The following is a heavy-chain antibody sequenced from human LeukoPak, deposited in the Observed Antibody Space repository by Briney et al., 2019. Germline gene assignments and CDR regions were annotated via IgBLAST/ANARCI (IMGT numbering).Heavy chain of an antibody. CDR3: ARDRYYYPKGWFDP. CDR2: ISSSGSTI. V-gene: IGHV3-11*01. D-gene: IGHD3-10*01. J-gene: IGHJ5*02. CDR1: GFTFSDYY. Sequence: GGSLRLPCAASGFTFSDYYMSWIRQAPGKGLEWVSYISSSGSTIYYADSVKGRFTISRDNAKNSLYLQMNSLRAEDTAVYYCARDRYYYPKGWFDPWGQGTLVTVSS.